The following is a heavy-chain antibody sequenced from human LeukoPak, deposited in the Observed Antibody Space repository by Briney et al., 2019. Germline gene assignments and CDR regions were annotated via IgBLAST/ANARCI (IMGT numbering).Heavy chain of an antibody. Sequence: ASVKVSCKASGYTFTDYYIHWLRQAPGQGLEWMGWINPNSGSTNYAQNLQGRVSMTRDTSISTAHMELSRLRSDDTAVYCCARDYVDNFDSYGYIALDQWGQGTLVIVSS. CDR3: ARDYVDNFDSYGYIALDQ. D-gene: IGHD3-22*01. CDR2: INPNSGST. J-gene: IGHJ4*02. V-gene: IGHV1-2*02. CDR1: GYTFTDYY.